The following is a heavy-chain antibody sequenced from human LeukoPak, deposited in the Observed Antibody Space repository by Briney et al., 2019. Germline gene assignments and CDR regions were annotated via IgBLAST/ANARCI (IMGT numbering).Heavy chain of an antibody. V-gene: IGHV4-34*01. CDR2: INHSGST. J-gene: IGHJ4*02. D-gene: IGHD5-18*01. CDR3: ARVGYSYGY. CDR1: GGSFSGYY. Sequence: SETLSLTCAVCGGSFSGYYWSWIRQPPGKGLEWIGEINHSGSTNYNPSLKSRVTISVDTSKNQFSLKLSSVTAADTAVYYCARVGYSYGYWGQGTLVTVSS.